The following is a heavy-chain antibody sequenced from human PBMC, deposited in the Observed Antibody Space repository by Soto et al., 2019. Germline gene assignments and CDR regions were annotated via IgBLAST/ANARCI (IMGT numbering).Heavy chain of an antibody. CDR2: IYYSGST. D-gene: IGHD5-12*01. V-gene: IGHV4-31*03. Sequence: QVQLQESGPGVVKPSQTLSLTCTVSGGSISSGGYYWSWIRQHPGKRLEWIGYIYYSGSTCYNPSLKSRVTISVDTSKNQFSLKLSSVTAADTAVYYCARVAGKRWLQFGGYFDYWGQGTLVTVSS. CDR1: GGSISSGGYY. CDR3: ARVAGKRWLQFGGYFDY. J-gene: IGHJ4*02.